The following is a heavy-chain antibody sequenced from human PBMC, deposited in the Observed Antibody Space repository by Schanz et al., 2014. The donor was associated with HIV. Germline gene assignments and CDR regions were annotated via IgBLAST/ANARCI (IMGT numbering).Heavy chain of an antibody. Sequence: QVQLVQSGAEVKKPGTSVKVSCEASGYTFTSSDINWVRQAPGQGLEWMGVINTSGGGTSDALQGRVAFTRDTSTSTVYMDLRNLRFEDSAVYYCAREKMATGGLDVWGQGTTVTVSS. V-gene: IGHV1-46*01. CDR3: AREKMATGGLDV. CDR2: INTSGGGT. CDR1: GYTFTSSD. J-gene: IGHJ6*02.